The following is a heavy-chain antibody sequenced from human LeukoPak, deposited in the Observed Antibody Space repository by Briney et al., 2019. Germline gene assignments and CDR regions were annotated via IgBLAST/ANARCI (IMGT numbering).Heavy chain of an antibody. CDR1: GYPFITFG. D-gene: IGHD2-21*02. Sequence: ASVKVSCKTSGYPFITFGIGWVRQAPGQGLEWMGWISAYSGNTRYTQKFQGRVTMTTDTSTTTANMELRRLKSDDTAVYYCARRSHCGGDCLLDYWGQGTLVTVSS. CDR2: ISAYSGNT. V-gene: IGHV1-18*01. CDR3: ARRSHCGGDCLLDY. J-gene: IGHJ4*02.